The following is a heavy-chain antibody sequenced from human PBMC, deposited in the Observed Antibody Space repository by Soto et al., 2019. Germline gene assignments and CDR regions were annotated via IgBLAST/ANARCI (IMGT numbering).Heavy chain of an antibody. CDR2: INAGNGNT. Sequence: ASVKVSCKASGYTFTSYAMHWVRQAPGQRLEWMGWINAGNGNTKYSQKFQGRVTITRDTSASTAYMELGSLRSEDTAVYYCARISSWSYLYYYYGMDVWGQGTTVTVSS. J-gene: IGHJ6*02. V-gene: IGHV1-3*01. CDR3: ARISSWSYLYYYYGMDV. D-gene: IGHD6-13*01. CDR1: GYTFTSYA.